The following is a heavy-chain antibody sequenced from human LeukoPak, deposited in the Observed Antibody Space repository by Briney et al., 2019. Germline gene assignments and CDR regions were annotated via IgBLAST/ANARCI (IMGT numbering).Heavy chain of an antibody. D-gene: IGHD3-16*01. CDR2: ISDTGASS. J-gene: IGHJ4*02. V-gene: IGHV3-23*01. CDR1: GFTFSNYA. Sequence: GGSLRLSCAASGFTFSNYATSWVRQAPGKGLEWVSSISDTGASSYYADSVKGRFTISRDNSKNTLFLQMNSLRAEDTAVYYCASSPLTMITVSYFDSWGQGTLVPVSS. CDR3: ASSPLTMITVSYFDS.